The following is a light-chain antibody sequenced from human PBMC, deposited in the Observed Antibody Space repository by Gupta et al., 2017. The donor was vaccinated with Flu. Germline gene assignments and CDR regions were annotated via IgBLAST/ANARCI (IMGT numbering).Light chain of an antibody. J-gene: IGKJ2*01. CDR1: QNISGS. Sequence: PSSLSASVGDRVTITCRASQNISGSLNWYQQRPGKAPKLLIFGASSLQTDVPSRFSGSESGTDFTLTISKMQPEDIGTYYCQQSESTLPTFGEGTKMEIK. CDR2: GAS. CDR3: QQSESTLPT. V-gene: IGKV1-39*01.